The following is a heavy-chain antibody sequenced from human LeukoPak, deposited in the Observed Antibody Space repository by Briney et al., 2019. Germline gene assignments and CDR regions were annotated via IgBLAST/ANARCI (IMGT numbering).Heavy chain of an antibody. Sequence: GGSLRLSCAASGFTFSSYWMNWARQAPGKGLEWVASINHNGNVNYYVDSVKGRFTISRDNAKNSLFLQMSNLRAEDTAVYFCARGGGLDVWGQGATVTVSS. D-gene: IGHD3-16*01. CDR1: GFTFSSYW. CDR3: ARGGGLDV. V-gene: IGHV3-7*03. CDR2: INHNGNVN. J-gene: IGHJ6*02.